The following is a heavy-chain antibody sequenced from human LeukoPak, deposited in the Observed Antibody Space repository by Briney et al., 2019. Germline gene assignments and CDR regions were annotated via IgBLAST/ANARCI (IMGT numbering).Heavy chain of an antibody. D-gene: IGHD2-21*02. J-gene: IGHJ4*02. V-gene: IGHV5-51*01. CDR2: IYPGDSDT. Sequence: GWIRQPPGKGLEWMGIIYPGDSDTRYSPSFQGQVTISADKSISTAYLQWSSLKASDTAMYYCARQGAAYCGGDCYSDYWGQGTLVTVSS. CDR3: ARQGAAYCGGDCYSDY.